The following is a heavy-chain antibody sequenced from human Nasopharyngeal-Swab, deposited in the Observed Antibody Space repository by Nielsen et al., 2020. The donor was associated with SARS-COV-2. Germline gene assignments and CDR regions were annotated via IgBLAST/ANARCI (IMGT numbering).Heavy chain of an antibody. D-gene: IGHD3-22*01. CDR2: INAGNGNT. J-gene: IGHJ6*02. CDR1: GYTFTSYA. V-gene: IGHV1-3*01. CDR3: AISSGYYMDLYYYYGMDV. Sequence: ASVKVSCKASGYTFTSYAMHWVRQAPGQRLEWMGWINAGNGNTKYSQKFQGRVTITRDTSASTAYMELSSLRSEDTAVYYCAISSGYYMDLYYYYGMDVWGQGTTVTVSS.